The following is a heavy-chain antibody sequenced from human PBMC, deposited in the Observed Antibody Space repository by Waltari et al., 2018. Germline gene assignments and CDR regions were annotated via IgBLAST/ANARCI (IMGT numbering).Heavy chain of an antibody. J-gene: IGHJ6*02. CDR3: ARNFGTGYFYYGMDV. D-gene: IGHD2-15*01. Sequence: EVQLVESGGSVVRPGGSLRLSCVASGFIFDDYGLTWVRQVPGKGIEWVCWINWSGENAGYADSVKGRFTVSRDNAKNSLYLEMNSLRAEDTALYHCARNFGTGYFYYGMDVWGQGTTVTVSS. V-gene: IGHV3-20*01. CDR1: GFIFDDYG. CDR2: INWSGENA.